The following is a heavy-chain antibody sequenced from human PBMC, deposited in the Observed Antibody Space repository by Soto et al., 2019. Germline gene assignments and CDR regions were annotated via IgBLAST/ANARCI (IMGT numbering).Heavy chain of an antibody. CDR1: GFTFSSYA. J-gene: IGHJ4*02. Sequence: GGSLRLSCAASGFTFSSYAMSWVRQAPGKGLEWVSAISGSGGSTYYADSVKGRFTISRDNSKNTLYLQMNSLRAEDSAVYYCAKAEWGSSWPLDYWGQGTLVTVSS. V-gene: IGHV3-23*01. CDR3: AKAEWGSSWPLDY. CDR2: ISGSGGST. D-gene: IGHD6-13*01.